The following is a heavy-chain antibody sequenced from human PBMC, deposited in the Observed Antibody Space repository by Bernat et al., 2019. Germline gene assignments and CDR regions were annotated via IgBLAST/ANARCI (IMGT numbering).Heavy chain of an antibody. CDR2: INHSGST. D-gene: IGHD2-15*01. CDR3: ARGGRRAVVGY. CDR1: GGSFSGYY. V-gene: IGHV4-34*01. J-gene: IGHJ4*02. Sequence: QVQLQQWGAGLLKPSETLSLTCAVYGGSFSGYYWSWIRQPPGKGLEWIGEINHSGSTNYNPSLRGRVTISVDTSKNQFSLKLSSVTAADTAVYYCARGGRRAVVGYWGQGTLVTVSS.